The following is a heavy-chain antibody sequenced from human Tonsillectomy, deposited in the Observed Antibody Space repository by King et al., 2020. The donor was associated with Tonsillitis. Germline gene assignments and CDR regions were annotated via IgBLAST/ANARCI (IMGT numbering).Heavy chain of an antibody. CDR2: IYYSGST. CDR3: ARFSGSFYWYFDL. CDR1: GGSISSYY. V-gene: IGHV4-59*01. J-gene: IGHJ2*01. D-gene: IGHD6-13*01. Sequence: VQLQESGPGLVKPSETLSLTCTVSGGSISSYYWSWIRQPPGKGLEWIGYIYYSGSTNYNPSLKSRVTISVDTSKNQFSLQLSSVTAADTAVYYCARFSGSFYWYFDLWGRGTLVTVSS.